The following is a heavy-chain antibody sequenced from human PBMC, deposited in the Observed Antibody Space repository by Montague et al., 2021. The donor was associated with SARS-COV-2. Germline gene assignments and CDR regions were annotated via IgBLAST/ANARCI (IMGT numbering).Heavy chain of an antibody. CDR2: INPSGDT. J-gene: IGHJ4*02. CDR3: ARGRYGGGAF. CDR1: GGSFSGYY. Sequence: SETLSLTCAVYGGSFSGYYWCWIRQPPGKGLEWIGEINPSGDTNYNQSLESRVTISADTSKKQFSLKFSSVSAADTAVYYCARGRYGGGAFWGQGTLVTVTS. V-gene: IGHV4-34*01. D-gene: IGHD1-26*01.